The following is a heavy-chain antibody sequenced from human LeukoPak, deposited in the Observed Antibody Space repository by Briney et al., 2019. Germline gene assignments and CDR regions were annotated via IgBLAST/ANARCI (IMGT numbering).Heavy chain of an antibody. CDR1: RGTFSSYA. V-gene: IGHV1-8*02. Sequence: AAVKVSCKPSRGTFSSYAISWVRQATGRGLEWMGRMNPKSDNTGYAQKFPGRVTMTRTTSISTAYMELSSLRSEDTAVYYCARGRGYSGYDSLFDYWGQGNLVTVSS. J-gene: IGHJ4*02. CDR2: MNPKSDNT. D-gene: IGHD5-12*01. CDR3: ARGRGYSGYDSLFDY.